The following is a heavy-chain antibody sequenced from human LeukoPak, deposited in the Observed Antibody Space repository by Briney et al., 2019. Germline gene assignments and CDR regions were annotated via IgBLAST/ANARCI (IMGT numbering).Heavy chain of an antibody. CDR1: GFTFSNYW. D-gene: IGHD1-26*01. V-gene: IGHV3-74*01. J-gene: IGHJ4*02. CDR2: INSDGSIT. Sequence: GGSLRLSCAASGFTFSNYWMHWVRQVPGKGLVWLSRINSDGSITTYADSVKGRFTISRDNAKNTLYLQMNSLRAEDTAVYYCTAVGYWGQGTPVTVSS. CDR3: TAVGY.